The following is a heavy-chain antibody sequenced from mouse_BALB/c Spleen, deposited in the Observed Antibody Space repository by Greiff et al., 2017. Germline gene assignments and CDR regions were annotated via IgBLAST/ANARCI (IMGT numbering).Heavy chain of an antibody. CDR2: INPDSSTI. CDR1: GFDFSRYW. CDR3: ARRGNYGWYYAMDY. Sequence: EVKLLESGGGLVQPGGSLKLSCAASGFDFSRYWMSWVRQAPGKGLEWIGEINPDSSTINYTPSLKDKFIISRDNAKNTLYLQMSKVRSEDTALYYCARRGNYGWYYAMDYWGQGTSVTVSS. V-gene: IGHV4-1*02. J-gene: IGHJ4*01. D-gene: IGHD2-1*01.